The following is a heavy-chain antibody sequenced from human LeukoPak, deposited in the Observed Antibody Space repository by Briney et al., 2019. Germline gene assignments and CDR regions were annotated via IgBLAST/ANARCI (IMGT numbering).Heavy chain of an antibody. Sequence: GSLRLSCAASRFTFSSYGMRWVRQAPGKGLEWVAFIRYDGINKYYADSVKGRFTISRDNSKNTLYLQMNSLRAEDTAVYYCARKRSSSWYLFDYWGQGTLVTVSS. CDR1: RFTFSSYG. V-gene: IGHV3-30*02. J-gene: IGHJ4*02. D-gene: IGHD6-13*01. CDR3: ARKRSSSWYLFDY. CDR2: IRYDGINK.